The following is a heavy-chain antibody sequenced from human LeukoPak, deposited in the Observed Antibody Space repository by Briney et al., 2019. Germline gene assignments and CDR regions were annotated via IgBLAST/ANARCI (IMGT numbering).Heavy chain of an antibody. V-gene: IGHV3-7*01. D-gene: IGHD2-2*02. Sequence: GGSLRLSCAVSGITLSNYGMSWVRQAPGKGLEWVANIKQDGSEKYYVDSVKGRFTISRDNAKNSLYLQMNSLRAEDTAVYYCARDDTADYFDYWGQGTLVTVSS. CDR1: GITLSNYG. CDR3: ARDDTADYFDY. J-gene: IGHJ4*02. CDR2: IKQDGSEK.